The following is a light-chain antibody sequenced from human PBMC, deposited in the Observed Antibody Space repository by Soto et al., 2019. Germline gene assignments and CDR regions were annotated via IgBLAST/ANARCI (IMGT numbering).Light chain of an antibody. CDR3: CSYTSSRTLV. CDR2: EVS. CDR1: SSDVGGYNY. J-gene: IGLJ3*02. V-gene: IGLV2-14*01. Sequence: QSALTQPASVSGSPGQSITISCTGTSSDVGGYNYVSWYQQHPGKAPKFLIFEVSNRPSGVSNRFSGSKSGNTASLTSSGLRAEDEADYYCCSYTSSRTLVFGGGTKVTVL.